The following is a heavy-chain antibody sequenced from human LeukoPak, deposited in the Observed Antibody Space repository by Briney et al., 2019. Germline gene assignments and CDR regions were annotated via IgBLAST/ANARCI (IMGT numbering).Heavy chain of an antibody. CDR2: LSRGGSST. Sequence: GGSLRLSCAGTGFAFNMFAIDWVRQAPGKGLEWVSGLSRGGSSTNYADSVKGRFTISRDSSKNTLYLQMDSLRAEDTAVYYCAKDMTTVTRGRLDYWGQGTLVTVSS. CDR1: GFAFNMFA. D-gene: IGHD4-17*01. CDR3: AKDMTTVTRGRLDY. V-gene: IGHV3-23*01. J-gene: IGHJ4*02.